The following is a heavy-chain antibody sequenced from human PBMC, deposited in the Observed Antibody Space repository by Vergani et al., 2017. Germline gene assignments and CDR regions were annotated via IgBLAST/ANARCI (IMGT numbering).Heavy chain of an antibody. CDR1: GFTFSSYG. CDR3: ASPIVSYYYMDV. J-gene: IGHJ6*03. Sequence: QVQLVESGGGVVQPGRSLRLSCAASGFTFSSYGMHWVRQAPGKGLEWGAVISYDGSNKDYADSVKGRFTISRDNSKNTLYLQMNSLRAEDTAVYYCASPIVSYYYMDVWGKGTTVTVSS. D-gene: IGHD5/OR15-5a*01. V-gene: IGHV3-30*03. CDR2: ISYDGSNK.